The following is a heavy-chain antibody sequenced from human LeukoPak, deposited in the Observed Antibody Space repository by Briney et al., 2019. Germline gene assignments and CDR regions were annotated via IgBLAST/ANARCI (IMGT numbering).Heavy chain of an antibody. CDR1: GGSIISYY. V-gene: IGHV4-59*01. J-gene: IGHJ4*02. D-gene: IGHD2-15*01. Sequence: SETLSLNCTVSGGSIISYYWSWIRPPAGKGMEWVGYIFYSGSIHYNPSLQSRVTLSIDTSKNQFSLKLSSVTAADTAIYYYARVYCSGGSCYLFDYWGQGTLVTVSS. CDR2: IFYSGSI. CDR3: ARVYCSGGSCYLFDY.